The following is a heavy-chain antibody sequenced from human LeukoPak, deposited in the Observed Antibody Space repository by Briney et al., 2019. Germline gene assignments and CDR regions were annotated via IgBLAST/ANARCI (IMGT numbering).Heavy chain of an antibody. Sequence: SETLSLTCTVSGGSISSYYWSWIRQPPGKGLEWIGEINHSGSTNYNPSLKSRVTISVDTSKNQFSLKLSSVTAADTAVYYCARYYDFWGGYLDYWGQGTLVTVSS. CDR3: ARYYDFWGGYLDY. CDR1: GGSISSYY. V-gene: IGHV4-34*01. D-gene: IGHD3-3*01. CDR2: INHSGST. J-gene: IGHJ4*02.